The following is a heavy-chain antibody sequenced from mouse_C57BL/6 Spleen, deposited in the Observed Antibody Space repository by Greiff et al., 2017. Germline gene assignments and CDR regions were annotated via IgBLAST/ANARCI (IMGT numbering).Heavy chain of an antibody. CDR2: ISSGSSTI. D-gene: IGHD2-3*01. CDR1: GFTFSDYG. Sequence: EVKLMESGGGLVKPGGSLKLSCAASGFTFSDYGMHWVRQAPEKGLEWVAYISSGSSTIYYADTVKGRFTISRDNAKNTLFLQMTSVWSEDTAMYYCASDDGYPYNYAMDYWGQGTSVTVSS. J-gene: IGHJ4*01. CDR3: ASDDGYPYNYAMDY. V-gene: IGHV5-17*01.